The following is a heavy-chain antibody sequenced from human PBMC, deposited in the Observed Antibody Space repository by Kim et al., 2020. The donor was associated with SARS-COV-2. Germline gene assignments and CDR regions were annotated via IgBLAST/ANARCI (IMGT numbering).Heavy chain of an antibody. CDR2: IKQDGGEK. J-gene: IGHJ1*01. CDR1: GFTFSSYC. Sequence: GGSLRLSCAASGFTFSSYCMSWVRQAPGKGLEWVSSIKQDGGEKNYVDSVKGRFTISRDNAKNSMYLQMNSLRAEDTAVYYCAGGRYWGQGTLYTVSS. V-gene: IGHV3-7*01. CDR3: AGGRY.